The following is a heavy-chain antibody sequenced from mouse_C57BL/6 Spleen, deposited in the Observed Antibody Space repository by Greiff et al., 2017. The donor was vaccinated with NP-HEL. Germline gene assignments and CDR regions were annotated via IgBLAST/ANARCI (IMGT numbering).Heavy chain of an antibody. CDR2: IDPETGGT. CDR3: KRGPGGAWFAY. J-gene: IGHJ3*01. Sequence: VQLQQSGAELVRPGASVTLSCKASGYTFTDYEMHWVKQTPVHGLEWIGAIDPETGGTAYNQKFKGKAILTADKSSSTAYMELRSLTSEDSAVYYCKRGPGGAWFAYWGQGTLVTVSA. CDR1: GYTFTDYE. V-gene: IGHV1-15*01.